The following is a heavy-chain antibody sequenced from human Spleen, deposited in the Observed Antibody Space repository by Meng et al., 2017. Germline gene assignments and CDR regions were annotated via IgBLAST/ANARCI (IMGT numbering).Heavy chain of an antibody. CDR2: ISGGST. J-gene: IGHJ6*02. CDR3: ARDMVRLGIVVVPAAATRGYYYGMDV. Sequence: GESLKISCAASGFTVSMNEMSWVRQAPGKGLEWVSSISGGSTYYADSRKGRFTISRDNSKNTLHLQMNSLRAEDTTVYYCARDMVRLGIVVVPAAATRGYYYGMDVWAQGTTVTVSS. V-gene: IGHV3-38-3*01. CDR1: GFTVSMNE. D-gene: IGHD2-2*03.